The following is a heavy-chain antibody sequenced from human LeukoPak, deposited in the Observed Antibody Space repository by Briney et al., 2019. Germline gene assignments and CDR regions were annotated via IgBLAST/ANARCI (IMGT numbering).Heavy chain of an antibody. V-gene: IGHV4-59*11. Sequence: SETLSLTCSVSGASISSQYWTWTRQPPGKGLEWIGYIYNSGSTNYNPSLKSRVTMSIDTSRDQFSLRLTSVTAADTAIYYCASRPAGTTWYGVFDYWSQGTLVTVSS. CDR3: ASRPAGTTWYGVFDY. CDR1: GASISSQY. D-gene: IGHD6-13*01. CDR2: IYNSGST. J-gene: IGHJ4*02.